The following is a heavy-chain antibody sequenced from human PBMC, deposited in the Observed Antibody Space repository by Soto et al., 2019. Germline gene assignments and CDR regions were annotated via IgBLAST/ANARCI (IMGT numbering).Heavy chain of an antibody. D-gene: IGHD3-3*01. CDR2: ISGSGGST. V-gene: IGHV3-23*01. CDR1: GFTFSSYA. J-gene: IGHJ4*02. Sequence: GGSLRLSCAASGFTFSSYAMSWVRQAPGKGLEWVSAISGSGGSTYYADSVKGRFTISRDNSKNTLYLQMNSLRAEDTAVYYCAKQQGDPKATTPGVVITSPWDYWGQGTLVTVSS. CDR3: AKQQGDPKATTPGVVITSPWDY.